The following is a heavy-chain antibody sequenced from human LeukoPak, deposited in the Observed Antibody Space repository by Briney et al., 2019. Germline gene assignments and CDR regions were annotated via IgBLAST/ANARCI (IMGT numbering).Heavy chain of an antibody. CDR1: GGTFIIYA. J-gene: IGHJ5*02. CDR2: IIPILGIA. Sequence: GASVKVSFKASGGTFIIYAISWVRQAPGQGLEWMGRIIPILGIANYAQKFQGRVTITADKSTSTAYMELSSLRSEDTAVYYCARDKTSYGDYGNNWFDPWGQGTLVTVSS. V-gene: IGHV1-69*04. D-gene: IGHD4-17*01. CDR3: ARDKTSYGDYGNNWFDP.